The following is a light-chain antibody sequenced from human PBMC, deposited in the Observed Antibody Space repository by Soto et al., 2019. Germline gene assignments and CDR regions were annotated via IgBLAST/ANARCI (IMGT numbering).Light chain of an antibody. CDR1: QSVSSY. V-gene: IGKV3-11*01. CDR2: DAS. CDR3: QQRSNCLFT. Sequence: EIVLTQSPATLSLSPGERATLSCRASQSVSSYLAWYQQKPGQAPRLLIYDASNRATGIPARFSGSGSGTDCTLTISSLEPEDFAVYYCQQRSNCLFTFGPGTKVDIK. J-gene: IGKJ3*01.